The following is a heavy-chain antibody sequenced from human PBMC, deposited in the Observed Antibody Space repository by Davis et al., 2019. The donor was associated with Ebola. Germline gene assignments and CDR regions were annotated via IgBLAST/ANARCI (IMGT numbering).Heavy chain of an antibody. V-gene: IGHV3-23*01. CDR2: ISGSGGST. J-gene: IGHJ5*02. CDR1: GFTFSSYA. D-gene: IGHD6-13*01. CDR3: ARAQRGAAAGINWFDP. Sequence: PGGSLRLSCAASGFTFSSYAMSWVRQAPGKGLEWVSAISGSGGSTYYADSVKGRFTISRDNAKNSLYLQMNSLRAEDTAVYYCARAQRGAAAGINWFDPWGQGTLVTVSS.